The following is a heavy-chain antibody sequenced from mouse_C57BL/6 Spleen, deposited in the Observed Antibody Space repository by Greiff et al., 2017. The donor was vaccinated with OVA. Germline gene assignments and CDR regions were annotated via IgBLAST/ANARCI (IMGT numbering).Heavy chain of an antibody. CDR1: GFTFSDYY. CDR2: ISNGGGST. Sequence: EVKLMESGGGLVQPGGSLKLSCAASGFTFSDYYMYWVRQTPEKRLEWVAYISNGGGSTYYPDTVKGRFTISRDNAKNTLYLQMSRLKSEDTAMYYCARRYYGTRYFDVWGTGTTVTVSS. D-gene: IGHD1-1*01. CDR3: ARRYYGTRYFDV. J-gene: IGHJ1*03. V-gene: IGHV5-12*01.